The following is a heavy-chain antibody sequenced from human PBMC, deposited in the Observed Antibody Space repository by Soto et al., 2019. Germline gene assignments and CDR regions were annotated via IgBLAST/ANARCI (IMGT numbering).Heavy chain of an antibody. CDR3: TTHVVGYDVFTGYGPGGH. CDR1: GFTFRGFTFRSYW. V-gene: IGHV3-7*03. D-gene: IGHD3-9*01. J-gene: IGHJ4*02. Sequence: EVQLVESGGGLVQPGGSLRLSCEASGFTFRGFTFRSYWMIWVRQAPGKGLEWVANIKQDGSEKHYVDSVKGRFIISIDNARNSVYRQMNSLRAEDTAVYYCTTHVVGYDVFTGYGPGGHWGQGTLVTVSS. CDR2: IKQDGSEK.